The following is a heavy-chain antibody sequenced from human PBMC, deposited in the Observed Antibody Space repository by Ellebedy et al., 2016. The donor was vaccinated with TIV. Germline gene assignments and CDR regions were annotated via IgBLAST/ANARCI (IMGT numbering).Heavy chain of an antibody. CDR3: ARDKEHTHGRSFGS. CDR1: VGSISGYY. J-gene: IGHJ4*02. CDR2: IYYNENT. Sequence: MPSETLSLTCTVSVGSISGYYWSWIRQPPGKGLDYIGFIYYNENTNYNPSLNSRVTISVDKSKNQFSLTPSAVTAADTAVYFCARDKEHTHGRSFGSWGQGMLVTVSS. D-gene: IGHD1-26*01. V-gene: IGHV4-59*01.